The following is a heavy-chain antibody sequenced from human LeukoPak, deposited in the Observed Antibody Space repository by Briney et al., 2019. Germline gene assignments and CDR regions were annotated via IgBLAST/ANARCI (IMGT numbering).Heavy chain of an antibody. D-gene: IGHD5-18*01. CDR2: IRSKANSYAT. CDR3: TRSEGYSYGSPFDY. Sequence: PGGSLKLSCAAPGFTFSGSAMHWVRQASGKGLEWVGRIRSKANSYATAYAASVKGRFTISRDDSKNTAYLQMNSLKTEDTAVYYCTRSEGYSYGSPFDYWGQGTLVTASS. V-gene: IGHV3-73*01. CDR1: GFTFSGSA. J-gene: IGHJ4*02.